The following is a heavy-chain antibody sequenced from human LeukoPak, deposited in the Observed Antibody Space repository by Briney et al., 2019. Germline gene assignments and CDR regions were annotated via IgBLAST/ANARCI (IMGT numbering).Heavy chain of an antibody. CDR3: ASWRIYCSGGSCLDY. J-gene: IGHJ4*02. Sequence: PSETLSLTCTVSGGSISSSSYYWGWIRQPPGKGLEWIGSIYYSGSTYYNPSLKSRVTISVDTSKNQFSPKLSSVTAADTAVYYCASWRIYCSGGSCLDYWGQGTLVTVSS. CDR1: GGSISSSSYY. V-gene: IGHV4-39*07. CDR2: IYYSGST. D-gene: IGHD2-15*01.